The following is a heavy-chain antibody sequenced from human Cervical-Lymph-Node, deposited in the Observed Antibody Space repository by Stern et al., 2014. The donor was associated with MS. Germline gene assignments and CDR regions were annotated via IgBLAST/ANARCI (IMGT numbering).Heavy chain of an antibody. D-gene: IGHD2-15*01. Sequence: QDQLVQSGAEVKDPGASVKVSCKASGYSFISHAMHWVRQAPGQTFEWMGWINGDNGNTKYSQKLQGRVTITREKTTSTAYMELSSLTSEDTAVYYCARAGYCSPSTCSDAFDIWGQGTMVTVSS. CDR2: INGDNGNT. CDR3: ARAGYCSPSTCSDAFDI. CDR1: GYSFISHA. J-gene: IGHJ3*02. V-gene: IGHV1-3*01.